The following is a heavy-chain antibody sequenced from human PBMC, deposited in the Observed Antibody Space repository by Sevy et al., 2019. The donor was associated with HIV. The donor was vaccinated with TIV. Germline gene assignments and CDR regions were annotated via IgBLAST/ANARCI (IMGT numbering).Heavy chain of an antibody. V-gene: IGHV4-31*03. J-gene: IGHJ6*02. CDR2: SFHNGNT. CDR1: GGSIRSDSYY. D-gene: IGHD6-19*01. CDR3: ARAHGYSNGWFPYYYYYGMDV. Sequence: SETLSLTCSVSGGSIRSDSYYWTWIRQHPGKGLEWIGYSFHNGNTYYNPSLKSRVSISVDTSKNQFSLMLRSVTAADTAVYYCARAHGYSNGWFPYYYYYGMDVWGQGTTVTVSS.